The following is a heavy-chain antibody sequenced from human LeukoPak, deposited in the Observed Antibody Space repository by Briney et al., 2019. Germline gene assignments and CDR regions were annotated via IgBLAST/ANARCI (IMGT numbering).Heavy chain of an antibody. CDR3: AKLGSSIAARLAVPDYYYMDV. CDR1: GFTFSSYG. J-gene: IGHJ6*03. CDR2: IRYDGSNK. Sequence: PGGSLRLSCAASGFTFSSYGMHWVRQAPGKGLEWVAFIRYDGSNKYYADSVKGRFTISRDNSKNTLYLQMSSLRAEDTAVYYCAKLGSSIAARLAVPDYYYMDVWGKGTTVTVSS. D-gene: IGHD6-6*01. V-gene: IGHV3-30*02.